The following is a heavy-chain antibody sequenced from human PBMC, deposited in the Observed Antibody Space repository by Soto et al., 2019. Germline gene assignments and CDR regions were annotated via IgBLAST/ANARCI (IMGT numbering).Heavy chain of an antibody. CDR3: AIIRIAAAGNYFQH. CDR2: IYHSGST. J-gene: IGHJ1*01. D-gene: IGHD6-13*01. Sequence: SETLSLTCAVSGGSISSSNWWSWVRQPPGKGLEWIGEIYHSGSTNYNPSLKSRVTISVDKSKNQFSLKLSSVTAADTAVYYCAIIRIAAAGNYFQHWGQGTLVTVSS. V-gene: IGHV4-4*02. CDR1: GGSISSSNW.